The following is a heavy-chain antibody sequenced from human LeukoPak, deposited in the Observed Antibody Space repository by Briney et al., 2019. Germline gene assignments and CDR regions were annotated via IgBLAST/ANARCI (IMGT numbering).Heavy chain of an antibody. V-gene: IGHV4-4*07. Sequence: SETLSLTCTVSGGSISSYYWSWIRQPAGKGLEWIGRIYTSRSTNYNPSLKSRVTMSVDTSKNQFSLKLSSVTAADTAVYYCARDQAYCSSTSCYYGFDPWGQGTLVTVSS. CDR3: ARDQAYCSSTSCYYGFDP. D-gene: IGHD2-2*01. CDR2: IYTSRST. CDR1: GGSISSYY. J-gene: IGHJ5*02.